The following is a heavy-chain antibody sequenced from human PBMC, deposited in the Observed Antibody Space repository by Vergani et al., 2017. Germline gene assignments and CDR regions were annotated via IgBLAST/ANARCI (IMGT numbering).Heavy chain of an antibody. V-gene: IGHV5-51*01. CDR3: ATKYYYGSVSYYRSDAFDI. J-gene: IGHJ3*02. CDR1: GYSFTSYW. D-gene: IGHD3-10*01. CDR2: IYPGDSDT. Sequence: EVQLVQSGAEVKKPGESLKISCKGSGYSFTSYWIGWVRQMPGKGLEWMGIIYPGDSDTRYSPSFQGQVTISADKSISTAYLQWSSLKASDTAMYYCATKYYYGSVSYYRSDAFDIWGQGTMVTVSS.